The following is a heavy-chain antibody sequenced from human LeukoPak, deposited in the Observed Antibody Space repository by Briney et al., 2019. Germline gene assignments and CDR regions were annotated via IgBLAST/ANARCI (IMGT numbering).Heavy chain of an antibody. CDR2: ISSSGSRI. D-gene: IGHD6-25*01. J-gene: IGHJ4*02. CDR1: GFTFSDYY. CDR3: ARASTTAKYGSGYYLSFYDY. V-gene: IGHV3-11*01. Sequence: GGSLRLSCAGSGFTFSDYYMSWIPQAPGEGLEWVSYISSSGSRIYYADSVKGRFTVSRDNAKNSLYLQMDSLRTEDTAVSYSARASTTAKYGSGYYLSFYDYWGQGTLVTVSS.